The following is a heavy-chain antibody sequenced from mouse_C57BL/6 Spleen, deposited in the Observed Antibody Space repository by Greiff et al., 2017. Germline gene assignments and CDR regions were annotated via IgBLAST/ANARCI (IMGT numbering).Heavy chain of an antibody. CDR3: ARGGPWFAY. Sequence: QVLLQQPGAELVKPGASVKMSCKASGYTFTSYWITWVKPRPGPGLEWIGDIYPGSGSTNYNEKFSSKATLTVDTSSSTAYMQLSSLTSEDSAVYYGARGGPWFAYWGQGTLVTVSA. J-gene: IGHJ3*01. CDR2: IYPGSGST. CDR1: GYTFTSYW. V-gene: IGHV1-55*01. D-gene: IGHD3-3*01.